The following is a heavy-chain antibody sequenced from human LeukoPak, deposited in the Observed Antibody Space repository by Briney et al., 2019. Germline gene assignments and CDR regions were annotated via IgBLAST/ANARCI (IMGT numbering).Heavy chain of an antibody. CDR2: ISGSGGST. Sequence: PGGSLRLSCAASGFTFSNNAISWVRQAPGKGLEWVSAISGSGGSTYYADSVKGRFTISRDNSKNTLYLQMNSLRAEDTAVYYCAKDLMITFGGVIGLFDYWGQGTLVTVSS. CDR3: AKDLMITFGGVIGLFDY. V-gene: IGHV3-23*01. CDR1: GFTFSNNA. D-gene: IGHD3-16*02. J-gene: IGHJ4*02.